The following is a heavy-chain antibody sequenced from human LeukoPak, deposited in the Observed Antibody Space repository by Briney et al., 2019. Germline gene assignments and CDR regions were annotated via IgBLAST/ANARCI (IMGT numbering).Heavy chain of an antibody. CDR2: ISGNNDNP. D-gene: IGHD2-2*01. CDR1: GYTFSNFG. J-gene: IGHJ4*02. CDR3: ARDGTSTDDY. Sequence: ASMRVSCKTSGYTFSNFGINWVRQAPGQGLEWMGWISGNNDNPNYGQKFQGRFTVTTDSSTSTAYMELRNLTFDDTAVYYCARDGTSTDDYGGQGTLVTVSS. V-gene: IGHV1-18*01.